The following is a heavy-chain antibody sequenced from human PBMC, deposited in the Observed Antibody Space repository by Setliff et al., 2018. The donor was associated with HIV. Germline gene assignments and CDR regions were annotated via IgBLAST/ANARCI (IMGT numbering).Heavy chain of an antibody. V-gene: IGHV4-59*08. CDR1: GGSISSQY. CDR2: VYNSGGT. Sequence: PSETLSLTCTVSGGSISSQYWSWIRQTPGKGLESIGYVYNSGGTNYNPSLKSRVTISVDVSKNQFYLMLSSVTAADTAVYYCARASSDIPGVDSNYFDDWGQGTLVTVS. CDR3: ARASSDIPGVDSNYFDD. J-gene: IGHJ4*02. D-gene: IGHD2-2*01.